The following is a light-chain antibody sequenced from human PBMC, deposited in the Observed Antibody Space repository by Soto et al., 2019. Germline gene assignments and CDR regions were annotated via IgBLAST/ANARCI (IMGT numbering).Light chain of an antibody. CDR3: QHHIDWPLT. Sequence: EIVLTQSPGTLSLSPGDRATLSCRASQSVGTYLVWYQQKPGQAPRLLIYDASTRATGIPARFSGSGSGTDFTLTISSLETEDFAVYYCQHHIDWPLTFGGGTKVEIK. V-gene: IGKV3-11*01. CDR1: QSVGTY. J-gene: IGKJ4*02. CDR2: DAS.